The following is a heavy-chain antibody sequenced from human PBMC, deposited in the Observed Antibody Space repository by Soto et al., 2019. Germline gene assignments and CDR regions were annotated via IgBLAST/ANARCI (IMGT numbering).Heavy chain of an antibody. CDR1: GFTFSSYS. D-gene: IGHD4-17*01. Sequence: EVQLVESGGGLVKPGGSLRLSCAASGFTFSSYSMNWVRQAPGKGLEWVSSISSSSSYIYYADSVKGRFTISRDNAKNSLYLQMNSLRAEDTAVYYCARDSFGDYGHAFDIWGQGTMVTVSS. V-gene: IGHV3-21*01. J-gene: IGHJ3*02. CDR2: ISSSSSYI. CDR3: ARDSFGDYGHAFDI.